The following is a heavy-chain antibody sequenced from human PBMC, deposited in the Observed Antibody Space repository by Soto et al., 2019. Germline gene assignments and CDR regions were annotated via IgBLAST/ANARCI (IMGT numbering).Heavy chain of an antibody. Sequence: PSETLSLTCTVSGGSISSGDYYWSWIRQPPGKGLEWIGYIYYSGSTNYNPSLKSRVTISVDTSKNQFSLKLSSVTAADTAVYYCARDYGDYDYYYYGMDVWGQGTTVTVS. V-gene: IGHV4-61*08. CDR2: IYYSGST. J-gene: IGHJ6*02. D-gene: IGHD4-17*01. CDR3: ARDYGDYDYYYYGMDV. CDR1: GGSISSGDYY.